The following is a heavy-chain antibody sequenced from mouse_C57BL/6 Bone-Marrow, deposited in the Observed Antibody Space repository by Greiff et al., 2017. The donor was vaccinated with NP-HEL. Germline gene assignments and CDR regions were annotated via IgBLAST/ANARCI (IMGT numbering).Heavy chain of an antibody. CDR3: ASRKLRDGNYAMDY. D-gene: IGHD6-1*01. CDR1: GYTFTSYW. Sequence: QVQLQQPGAELVRTGSSVKLSCKASGYTFTSYWMDWVKQRPGQGLEWIGNIYPSDSETHYNQKFKDKATLTVDKSSSTAYMQLSSLTSEDSAVYYCASRKLRDGNYAMDYWGQGTSVTVSS. V-gene: IGHV1-61*01. J-gene: IGHJ4*01. CDR2: IYPSDSET.